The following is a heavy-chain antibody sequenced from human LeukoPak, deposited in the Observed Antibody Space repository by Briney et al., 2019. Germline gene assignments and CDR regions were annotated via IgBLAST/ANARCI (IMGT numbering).Heavy chain of an antibody. D-gene: IGHD6-13*01. CDR1: GGTFSSYA. J-gene: IGHJ4*02. CDR2: IIPIFGTA. Sequence: ASVKVSCKASGGTFSSYAISWVRQAPGQGLEWVGGIIPIFGTANYAQKFQGRVTITADESTSTAYMELSSLRSEDTAVYYCARGLSIAAAGFDYWGQGTLVTVSS. V-gene: IGHV1-69*13. CDR3: ARGLSIAAAGFDY.